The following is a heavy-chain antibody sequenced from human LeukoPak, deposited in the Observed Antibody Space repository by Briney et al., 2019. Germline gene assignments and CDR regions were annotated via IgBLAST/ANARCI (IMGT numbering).Heavy chain of an antibody. CDR3: ARVEWFGELSPFDI. V-gene: IGHV4-61*08. J-gene: IGHJ3*02. D-gene: IGHD3-10*01. Sequence: SETLSLTCTVSGGSVSSAGYYWSWIRQPPGKGLEWIGYSYDSGSTKYNPSLKSRVTISVATSKNQFSLKLSSVTAADTAVYYCARVEWFGELSPFDIWGQGTMVTVSS. CDR2: SYDSGST. CDR1: GGSVSSAGYY.